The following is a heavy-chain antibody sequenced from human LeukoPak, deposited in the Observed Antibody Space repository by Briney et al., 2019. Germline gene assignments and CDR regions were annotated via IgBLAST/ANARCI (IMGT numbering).Heavy chain of an antibody. CDR1: GFDVSRNY. CDR3: ASAFYGGNPDAGY. CDR2: NSGGNT. D-gene: IGHD4-23*01. J-gene: IGHJ4*02. V-gene: IGHV3-53*01. Sequence: GGSLRLSCATPGFDVSRNYMNWVRQAPGKGLEWVSANSGGNTYYADSVKGRFTISRDNSKNTLYLQMNSLRAEDTAVYYCASAFYGGNPDAGYWGQGTLVTVSS.